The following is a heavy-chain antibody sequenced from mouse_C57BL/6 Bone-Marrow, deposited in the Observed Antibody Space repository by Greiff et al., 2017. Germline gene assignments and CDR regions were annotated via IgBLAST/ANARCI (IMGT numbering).Heavy chain of an antibody. Sequence: VMLVESGPGLVQPSQSLSITCTVSGFSLTSYGVHWVRQSPGKGLEWLGVIWSGGSTDYNAAFISRLSISKDNSKSQVFFKMNSLQADDTAIYYCASSNYYGSSYEAYWGQGTLVTVSA. CDR2: IWSGGST. CDR1: GFSLTSYG. D-gene: IGHD1-1*01. V-gene: IGHV2-2*01. J-gene: IGHJ3*01. CDR3: ASSNYYGSSYEAY.